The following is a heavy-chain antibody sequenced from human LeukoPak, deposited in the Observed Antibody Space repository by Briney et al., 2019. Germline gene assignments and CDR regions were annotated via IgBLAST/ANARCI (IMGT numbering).Heavy chain of an antibody. D-gene: IGHD6-13*01. CDR3: ARRVGSSSWYGRGFDP. Sequence: SETLSLTCTVSGGSISSSVYYWGWIRQPPGKGLEWIGSVYYSGSTSGTTYYNTSLESRVTISVDTSKNQFSLKLSSVTAADTAVYYCARRVGSSSWYGRGFDPWGQGTLVTVSS. V-gene: IGHV4-39*07. CDR1: GGSISSSVYY. CDR2: VYYSGSTSGTT. J-gene: IGHJ5*02.